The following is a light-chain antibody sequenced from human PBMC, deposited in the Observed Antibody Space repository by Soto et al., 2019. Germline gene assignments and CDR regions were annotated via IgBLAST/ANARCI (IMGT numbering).Light chain of an antibody. J-gene: IGLJ1*01. V-gene: IGLV2-23*02. Sequence: QSALAQPASVSGSPGQSITISCAGTSGDIASYDLVSWYQQHPGTAPKLIIYEVTKRPSGVSTRFSGSKSGNTASLTISGLPAVDEADYYCCSFADFTYVFGTGTKVTVL. CDR3: CSFADFTYV. CDR1: SGDIASYDL. CDR2: EVT.